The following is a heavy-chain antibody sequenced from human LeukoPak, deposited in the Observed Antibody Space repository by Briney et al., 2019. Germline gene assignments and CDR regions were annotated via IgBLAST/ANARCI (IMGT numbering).Heavy chain of an antibody. Sequence: GGSLRLSCAASGFTVSSNYMSWVRQAPGKGLEWVSGIGWNSGSIVYADSVKGRFTISRDNAKKSLYLQMNSLRPEDTALYYCAKERTRVRGVVGLLYYGLDVWGQGITVTVSS. J-gene: IGHJ6*02. D-gene: IGHD3-10*01. V-gene: IGHV3-9*01. CDR3: AKERTRVRGVVGLLYYGLDV. CDR1: GFTVSSNY. CDR2: IGWNSGSI.